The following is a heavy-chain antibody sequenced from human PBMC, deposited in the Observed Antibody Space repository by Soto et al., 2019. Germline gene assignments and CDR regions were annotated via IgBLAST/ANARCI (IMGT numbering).Heavy chain of an antibody. J-gene: IGHJ1*01. D-gene: IGHD2-21*01. CDR3: ATDERDPLAF. V-gene: IGHV1-18*04. CDR2: IGPNSGNT. Sequence: RASVKVSCKASHYTFTTYTITWVRQAPGQGLEWVGWIGPNSGNTNFAQKFQGRLSLTIDTSTSTAYMELRSLRSDDTAVYYCATDERDPLAFCGHGTLVIVSS. CDR1: HYTFTTYT.